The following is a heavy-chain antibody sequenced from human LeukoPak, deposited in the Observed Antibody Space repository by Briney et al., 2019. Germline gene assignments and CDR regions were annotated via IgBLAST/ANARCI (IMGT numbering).Heavy chain of an antibody. J-gene: IGHJ3*02. CDR3: ARAYYYDSSGYFNDAFDI. D-gene: IGHD3-22*01. Sequence: GSLKLSCTASGYTFSSYDINWVRQAPGQGLEWVGNIKHNSGETGYAQTVQGRVTMTRDTAKNTGYMELSSLRAEDTAVYYCARAYYYDSSGYFNDAFDIWGQGTMVTVSS. V-gene: IGHV1-8*01. CDR2: IKHNSGET. CDR1: GYTFSSYD.